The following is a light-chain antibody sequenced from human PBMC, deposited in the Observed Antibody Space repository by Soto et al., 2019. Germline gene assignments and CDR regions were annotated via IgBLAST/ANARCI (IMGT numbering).Light chain of an antibody. CDR1: SSDVGGYNY. J-gene: IGLJ1*01. V-gene: IGLV2-14*03. CDR3: SSYTTSNTRQIV. CDR2: DVS. Sequence: QSVLTQPASVSGSPGQSINISCTGTSSDVGGYNYVSWYQHHPGKAPKLIIYDVSNRPSGVSNPFSGSKSGNTASLTISGLQPEVEADYYCSSYTTSNTRQIVFGTGTKVNVL.